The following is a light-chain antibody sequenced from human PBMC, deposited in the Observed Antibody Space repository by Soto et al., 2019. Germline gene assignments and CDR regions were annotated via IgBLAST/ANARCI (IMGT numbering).Light chain of an antibody. CDR2: DAS. CDR3: QQYNNFPWT. V-gene: IGKV1-5*01. Sequence: DIQMTQSPSTLSASVGDTVTITCRAGQSITNWLAWYQQKPGRAPNLLIYDASNLEDGVPSRFSGSGSGRQFTLTISSLQPDDFATYYCQQYNNFPWTFGQGTRVDVK. CDR1: QSITNW. J-gene: IGKJ1*01.